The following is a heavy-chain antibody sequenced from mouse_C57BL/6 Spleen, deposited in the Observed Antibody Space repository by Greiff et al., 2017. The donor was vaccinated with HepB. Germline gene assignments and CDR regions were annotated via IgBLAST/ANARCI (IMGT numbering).Heavy chain of an antibody. CDR2: IYPGSGNT. Sequence: VQLVESGAELVRPGASVKLSCKASGYTFTDYYINWVKQRPGQGLEWIARIYPGSGNTYYNEKFKGKATLTAEKSSSTAYMQLSSLTSEDSAVYFCARDGNYLYYAMDYWGQGTSVTVSS. V-gene: IGHV1-76*01. D-gene: IGHD2-1*01. CDR1: GYTFTDYY. CDR3: ARDGNYLYYAMDY. J-gene: IGHJ4*01.